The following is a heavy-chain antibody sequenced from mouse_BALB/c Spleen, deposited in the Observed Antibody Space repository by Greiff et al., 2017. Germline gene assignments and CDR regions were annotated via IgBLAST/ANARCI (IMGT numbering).Heavy chain of an antibody. V-gene: IGHV5-17*02. Sequence: DVKLVESGGGLVQPGGSRKLSCAASGFTFSSFGMHWVHQAPEKGLEWVAYISSGSSTIYYADTVKGRFTISRDNPKNTLFLQMTSLRSEDTAMYYCARYYRYDYFDYWGQGTTLTVSS. J-gene: IGHJ2*01. D-gene: IGHD2-14*01. CDR3: ARYYRYDYFDY. CDR1: GFTFSSFG. CDR2: ISSGSSTI.